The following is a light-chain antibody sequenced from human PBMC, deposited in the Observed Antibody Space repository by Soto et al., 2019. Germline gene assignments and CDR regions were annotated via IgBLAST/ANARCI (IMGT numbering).Light chain of an antibody. J-gene: IGKJ1*01. CDR3: HQYGKAWA. V-gene: IGKV3-20*01. CDR2: GAS. CDR1: QSFFGNL. Sequence: EIVLTQSPGTLSLSPGERATLSCRASQSFFGNLLAWYQQKPGQTPRLLIYGASSTTTGIPDRFSGSGSGTKFTLTTSNLEPEDGAVYYCHQYGKAWAFGQGIRVESK.